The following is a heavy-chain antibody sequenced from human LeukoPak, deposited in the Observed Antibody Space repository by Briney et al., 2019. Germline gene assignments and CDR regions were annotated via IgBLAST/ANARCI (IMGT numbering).Heavy chain of an antibody. Sequence: GGSLRLSCAASGFTVSSNYMSWVRQAPGKGLEWVSVIYSGGSTYYADYVKGRFTISRHNSKNTLYLQMNSLRAEDTAVYYCAREMKGYYYGMDVWGQGTTVTVSS. J-gene: IGHJ6*02. CDR1: GFTVSSNY. V-gene: IGHV3-53*04. CDR3: AREMKGYYYGMDV. CDR2: IYSGGST.